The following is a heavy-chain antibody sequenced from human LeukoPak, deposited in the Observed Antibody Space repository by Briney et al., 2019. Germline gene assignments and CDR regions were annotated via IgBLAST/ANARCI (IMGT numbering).Heavy chain of an antibody. CDR3: AKGLARIQLWSSFDY. CDR2: ISYDGSNK. Sequence: GGSLRLSCAASGFTFSSYGMHWVRQAPGKGLEWVAVISYDGSNKYYADSVKGRFTISRDNSKNTLYLQMNSLRAEDTAVYYCAKGLARIQLWSSFDYWGQGTLVTVSS. V-gene: IGHV3-30*18. J-gene: IGHJ4*02. CDR1: GFTFSSYG. D-gene: IGHD5-18*01.